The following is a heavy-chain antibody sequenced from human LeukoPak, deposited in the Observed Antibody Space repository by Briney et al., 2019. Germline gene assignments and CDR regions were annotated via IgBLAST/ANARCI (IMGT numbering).Heavy chain of an antibody. Sequence: PGRSLRLSCAAPGFTFSSYGMHWVRQAPGKGLEWVAVISYDGSNKYYADSVKGRFTISRDNSKNTLYLQMNSLRAEDTAVYYCAKIRATVTTAGGYYYYYGMDVWGQGTTVTVSS. CDR1: GFTFSSYG. D-gene: IGHD4-17*01. CDR2: ISYDGSNK. J-gene: IGHJ6*02. CDR3: AKIRATVTTAGGYYYYYGMDV. V-gene: IGHV3-30*18.